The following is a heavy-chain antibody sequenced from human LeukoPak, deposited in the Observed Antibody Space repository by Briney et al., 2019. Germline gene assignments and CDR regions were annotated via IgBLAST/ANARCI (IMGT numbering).Heavy chain of an antibody. J-gene: IGHJ4*02. CDR3: ARDRWHSSGWYTGEFDY. Sequence: GGSLRLSCAASGFTVSSNYMSWVCQAPGKGLEWVSSISSSSSYIYYADSVKGRFTISRDNAKNSLYLQMNSLRAEDTAVYYCARDRWHSSGWYTGEFDYWGQGTLVTVSS. D-gene: IGHD6-19*01. V-gene: IGHV3-21*01. CDR1: GFTVSSNY. CDR2: ISSSSSYI.